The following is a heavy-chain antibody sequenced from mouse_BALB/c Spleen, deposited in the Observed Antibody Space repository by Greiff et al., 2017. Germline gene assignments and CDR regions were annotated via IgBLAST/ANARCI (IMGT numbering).Heavy chain of an antibody. Sequence: QVQLQQPGAELVKPGASVKLSCKASGYTFTSYYMYWVKQRPGQGLEWIGGINPSNGGTNFNEKFKSKATLTVDKSSSTAYMQLSSLTSEDSAVYYCNAGYYGSSSYFDYWGQGTTLTVSS. D-gene: IGHD1-1*01. CDR1: GYTFTSYY. V-gene: IGHV1S81*02. CDR3: NAGYYGSSSYFDY. J-gene: IGHJ2*01. CDR2: INPSNGGT.